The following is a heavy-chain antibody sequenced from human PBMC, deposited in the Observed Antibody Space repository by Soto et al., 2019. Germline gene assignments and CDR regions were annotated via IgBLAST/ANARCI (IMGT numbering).Heavy chain of an antibody. CDR3: AIGQVVAAQH. D-gene: IGHD2-15*01. CDR1: GGSISSGGYS. V-gene: IGHV4-30-2*01. Sequence: QLQLQESGSGLVKPSQTLSLTCAVSGGSISSGGYSWSWIRQPPGKGLEWIGYIYHSGSTYYNPSRKSRAPISVDRSKNQFSLRLTSVAAAETAVYYCAIGQVVAAQHWGQGTLVTVSS. J-gene: IGHJ4*02. CDR2: IYHSGST.